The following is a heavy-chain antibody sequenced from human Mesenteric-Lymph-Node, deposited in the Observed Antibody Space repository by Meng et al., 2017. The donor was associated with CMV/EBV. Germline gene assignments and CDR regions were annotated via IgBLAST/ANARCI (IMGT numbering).Heavy chain of an antibody. J-gene: IGHJ6*02. CDR3: ARMTSGSSAWYGSMDV. CDR2: MNPNSGNT. Sequence: ASVKVSCKASGYTFTSYDINWVRQATGQGLGWMGWMNPNSGNTGYAQKFQGRVTMTRNTSISTAYMEVSSLRSEDTAVYYCARMTSGSSAWYGSMDVWGQGTTVTVSS. D-gene: IGHD6-19*01. V-gene: IGHV1-8*01. CDR1: GYTFTSYD.